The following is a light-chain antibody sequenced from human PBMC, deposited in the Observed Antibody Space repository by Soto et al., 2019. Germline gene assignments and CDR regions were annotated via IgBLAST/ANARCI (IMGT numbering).Light chain of an antibody. Sequence: SALPQPPSVSVSPGQSVAISCTGTSSDVGSYNFVSWYQHHPGKAPKLMIYDVNNRPSGVSNRFSGSKSGNTASLTISGLQAEDEADYYCSSYTSGNTLVFGTGTKVTVL. CDR1: SSDVGSYNF. J-gene: IGLJ1*01. CDR3: SSYTSGNTLV. CDR2: DVN. V-gene: IGLV2-14*03.